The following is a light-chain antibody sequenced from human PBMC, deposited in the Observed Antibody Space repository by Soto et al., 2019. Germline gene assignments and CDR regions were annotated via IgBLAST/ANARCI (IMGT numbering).Light chain of an antibody. CDR2: AAS. CDR1: QGISSN. CDR3: QQFNSYPIT. V-gene: IGKV1-9*01. Sequence: DIQLTQSPSFLSASLGDRVTITCRASQGISSNLAWYQQKPGKAPKLLIYAASTLQSGVPLWFSGSGSGTEFTLTISSLQPEDFATYYCQQFNSYPITFGPAQSLEIK. J-gene: IGKJ5*01.